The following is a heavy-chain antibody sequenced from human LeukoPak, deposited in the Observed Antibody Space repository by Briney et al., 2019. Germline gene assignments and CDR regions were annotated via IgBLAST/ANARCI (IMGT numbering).Heavy chain of an antibody. CDR1: GFTFSSYS. J-gene: IGHJ3*02. CDR3: ARVYTGGWYSRRRSSHAFDI. V-gene: IGHV3-21*01. D-gene: IGHD6-19*01. Sequence: GGSLRLSCAASGFTFSSYSMNWVRQAPGKGLEWVSSISSSSSYIYYADSVKGRFTISRDNAKNSLYLQMNSLRAEDMAVYYCARVYTGGWYSRRRSSHAFDIWGQGTMVTVSS. CDR2: ISSSSSYI.